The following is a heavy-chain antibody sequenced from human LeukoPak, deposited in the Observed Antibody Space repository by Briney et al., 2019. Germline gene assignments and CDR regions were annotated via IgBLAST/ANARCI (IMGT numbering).Heavy chain of an antibody. Sequence: ASVKVSCKASGYTFTSYGISGVRQAPGQGLEWMGWISAYNGNTNYAQKLQGRVTMTTDTSTSTAYMELRSLRSDDTAVYYCARAWGKHYYYYGMDVWGQGTTVTVSS. CDR3: ARAWGKHYYYYGMDV. CDR2: ISAYNGNT. V-gene: IGHV1-18*01. D-gene: IGHD3-16*01. J-gene: IGHJ6*02. CDR1: GYTFTSYG.